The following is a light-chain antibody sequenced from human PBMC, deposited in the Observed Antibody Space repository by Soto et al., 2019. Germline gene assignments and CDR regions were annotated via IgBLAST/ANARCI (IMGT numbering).Light chain of an antibody. J-gene: IGKJ1*01. Sequence: MTRSSSTLSAYVKDRVTITCRASQNIRSRLAWFQQKPGKAPELLIYAASSLQSGVPSRFSGSGSGTDFTLTISSLRPEDFATCYCQQSYSTPQTFGQGTKVDI. CDR2: AAS. CDR1: QNIRSR. V-gene: IGKV1-39*01. CDR3: QQSYSTPQT.